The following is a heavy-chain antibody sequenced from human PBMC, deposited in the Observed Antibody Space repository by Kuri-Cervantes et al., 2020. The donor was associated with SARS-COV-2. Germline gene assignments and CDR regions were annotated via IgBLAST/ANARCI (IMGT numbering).Heavy chain of an antibody. CDR1: GFTFSSYS. V-gene: IGHV3-48*01. D-gene: IGHD3-22*01. CDR2: ISSSSSTI. J-gene: IGHJ4*02. Sequence: LSLTCAASGFTFSSYSMNWVRQAPGKGLEWVSYISSSSSTIYYADSVKGRFTISRDNAKNSLYLQMNSLGAEDTAVYYCATTEMFYDMSGYYFDNWGQGTLVTVSS. CDR3: ATTEMFYDMSGYYFDN.